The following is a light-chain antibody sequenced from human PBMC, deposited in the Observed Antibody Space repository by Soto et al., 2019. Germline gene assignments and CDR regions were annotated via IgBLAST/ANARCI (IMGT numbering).Light chain of an antibody. CDR3: CSYGGSRAV. Sequence: QSALTQPASVSGSPGQSITISCTGTSSDVGSHNLVSWYQQHPGQAPKLMIYEVTKRPLGASTRFSASKSGNTASLTISGIQDEDDADYYCCSYGGSRAVFGGGTQLTVL. CDR2: EVT. V-gene: IGLV2-23*02. CDR1: SSDVGSHNL. J-gene: IGLJ7*01.